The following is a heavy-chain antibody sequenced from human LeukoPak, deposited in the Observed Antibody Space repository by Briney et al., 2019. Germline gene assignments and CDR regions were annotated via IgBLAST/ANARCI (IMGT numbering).Heavy chain of an antibody. V-gene: IGHV4-59*01. D-gene: IGHD4-23*01. Sequence: SETLSLTCTVSGDSISGYYWGWSRQPPGKGLEWIGYIYYSGSTNYNPSLQSRVTISSDTSKNQFSLQLSSVTAADAAVYYCVSARYPYGGNYYFDYWGQGTPVTVSS. J-gene: IGHJ4*02. CDR2: IYYSGST. CDR3: VSARYPYGGNYYFDY. CDR1: GDSISGYY.